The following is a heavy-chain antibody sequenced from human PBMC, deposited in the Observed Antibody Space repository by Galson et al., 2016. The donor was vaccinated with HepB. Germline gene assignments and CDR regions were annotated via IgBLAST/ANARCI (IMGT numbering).Heavy chain of an antibody. V-gene: IGHV4-59*01. CDR2: IHHTGSS. J-gene: IGHJ4*02. D-gene: IGHD1-1*01. CDR1: NGSINTYY. CDR3: ATIRERRKFAF. Sequence: SETLSLTCTVSNGSINTYYWGWIRQPPGKGLEWITYIHHTGSSNSNPSLRSRVTISLDTSKNQFSLNLTSVSAADTAVYYCATIRERRKFAFWGQGTLVTVSS.